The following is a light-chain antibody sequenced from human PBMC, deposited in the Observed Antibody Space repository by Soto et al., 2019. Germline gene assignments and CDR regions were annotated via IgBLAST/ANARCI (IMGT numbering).Light chain of an antibody. CDR1: QSISSY. Sequence: DIQMTQSPSSLSASVGDRVSITCRASQSISSYLNWYQQKPGKVPKHLIYASSSLQSGVPSRFSGSGSGTDFTLTISSLQPEDFATYYCQQSFIAPWTFGQGTKVEIK. CDR2: ASS. J-gene: IGKJ1*01. CDR3: QQSFIAPWT. V-gene: IGKV1-39*01.